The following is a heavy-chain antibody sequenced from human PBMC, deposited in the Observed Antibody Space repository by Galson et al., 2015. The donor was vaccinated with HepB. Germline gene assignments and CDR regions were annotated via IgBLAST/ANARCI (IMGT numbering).Heavy chain of an antibody. CDR1: GGTFSSYA. CDR2: IIPIFGTA. CDR3: ASPPHISGYYYVPGAYYFDY. D-gene: IGHD3-22*01. V-gene: IGHV1-69*06. Sequence: SVKVSCKASGGTFSSYAISWVRQAPGQGLEWMGGIIPIFGTANYAQKFQGRVTITADKSTSTAYMELSSLRSEDTAVYYCASPPHISGYYYVPGAYYFDYWGQGTLVTVSS. J-gene: IGHJ4*02.